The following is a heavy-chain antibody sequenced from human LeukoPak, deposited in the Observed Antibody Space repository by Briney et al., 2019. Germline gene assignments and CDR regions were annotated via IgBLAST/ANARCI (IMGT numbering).Heavy chain of an antibody. CDR2: IYYSGST. J-gene: IGHJ4*02. V-gene: IGHV4-39*01. CDR1: GGSFSSSSYY. D-gene: IGHD3-22*01. CDR3: ARHGDYYDSSGPGGNFDY. Sequence: SETLSPTCAVYGGSFSSSSYYWGWIRQPPGKGLEWIGSIYYSGSTYYNPSLKSRVTISVDTSKNQFSLKLSSVTAADTAVYYCARHGDYYDSSGPGGNFDYWGQGTLVTVSS.